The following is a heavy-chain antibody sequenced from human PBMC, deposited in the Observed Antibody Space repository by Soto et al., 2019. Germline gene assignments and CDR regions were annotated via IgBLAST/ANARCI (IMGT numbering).Heavy chain of an antibody. CDR1: GFTVSSNY. CDR2: LYSGGTT. Sequence: EVQLVESGGGLVQPGGSLRLSCEASGFTVSSNYMSWVRQAPGKGLEWVSVLYSGGTTFYVDSVKGRFTISRHNSKNTLYLQMDILRAYDTAVYYCAGSAARRGDIDYWGQGTRVTVSS. V-gene: IGHV3-53*04. J-gene: IGHJ4*02. CDR3: AGSAARRGDIDY. D-gene: IGHD6-6*01.